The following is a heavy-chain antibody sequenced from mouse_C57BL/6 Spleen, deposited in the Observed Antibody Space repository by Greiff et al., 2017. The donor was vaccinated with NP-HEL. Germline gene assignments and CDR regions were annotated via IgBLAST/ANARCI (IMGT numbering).Heavy chain of an antibody. CDR1: GFTFSDYY. Sequence: EVMLVESGGGLVQPGGSLKLSCAASGFTFSDYYMYWVRQTPEKRLEWVAYISNGGGSTYYPDTVKGRFTISRDNAKNTLYLQMSRLKSEDTAMYYCARRSITTVVADYDMDYWGQGTSVTVSS. J-gene: IGHJ4*01. CDR3: ARRSITTVVADYDMDY. D-gene: IGHD1-1*01. CDR2: ISNGGGST. V-gene: IGHV5-12*01.